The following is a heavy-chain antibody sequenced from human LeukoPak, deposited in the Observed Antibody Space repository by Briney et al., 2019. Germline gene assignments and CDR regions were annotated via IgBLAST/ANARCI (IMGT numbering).Heavy chain of an antibody. CDR3: ARGFSGEWLRLGNY. V-gene: IGHV3-21*01. Sequence: GGSLRLSCAASGFTFSSYSMNWVRQAPGKGLEWVSSISSSSSYIYYADSVKGRFTISRDNAKNSLYLQMNSLRAEDTAVYYCARGFSGEWLRLGNYWGQGTLVTVSS. J-gene: IGHJ4*02. CDR2: ISSSSSYI. D-gene: IGHD5-12*01. CDR1: GFTFSSYS.